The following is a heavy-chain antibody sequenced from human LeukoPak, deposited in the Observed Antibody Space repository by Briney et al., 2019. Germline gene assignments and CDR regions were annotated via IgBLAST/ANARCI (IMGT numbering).Heavy chain of an antibody. D-gene: IGHD2-15*01. Sequence: SETLSLTCTVSGYSISSGYYWGWIRQPPGKGLEWIGSIYHSGSTYYNPSLKSRVTISVDTSKNQFSLKLSSVTAADTAVYYCASIVVVVAATTLWYFDYWGQGTLVTVSS. CDR3: ASIVVVVAATTLWYFDY. CDR2: IYHSGST. CDR1: GYSISSGYY. J-gene: IGHJ4*02. V-gene: IGHV4-38-2*02.